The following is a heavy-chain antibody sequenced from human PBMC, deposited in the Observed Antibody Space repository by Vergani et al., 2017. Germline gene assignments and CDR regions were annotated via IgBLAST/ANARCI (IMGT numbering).Heavy chain of an antibody. D-gene: IGHD6-13*01. Sequence: QMQLQESGPGLVKPSQTLSLTCTVSGGSISSVGYYWSWIRQHPGKGLEWLGYIYFSGRTYYKSSLKSRIHISIDTSENYFSLKLSSVTAADTAIYYCARDERRPWSNSWARFEYWGLGIPVTVSS. V-gene: IGHV4-31*03. J-gene: IGHJ4*02. CDR1: GGSISSVGYY. CDR3: ARDERRPWSNSWARFEY. CDR2: IYFSGRT.